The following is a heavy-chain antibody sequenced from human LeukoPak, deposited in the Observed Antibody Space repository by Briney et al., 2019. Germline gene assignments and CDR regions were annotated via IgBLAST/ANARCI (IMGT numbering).Heavy chain of an antibody. J-gene: IGHJ4*02. V-gene: IGHV1-69*13. D-gene: IGHD4-23*01. CDR1: GGTFSSYA. Sequence: AASVTVSCKASGGTFSSYAISWVRQAPGQGLEWMGGIIPIFGTANYAQKFQGRVTITADESTSTAYMELSSLRSEDTAVYYCASAAYGGNLFDYWGQGTLVTVSS. CDR3: ASAAYGGNLFDY. CDR2: IIPIFGTA.